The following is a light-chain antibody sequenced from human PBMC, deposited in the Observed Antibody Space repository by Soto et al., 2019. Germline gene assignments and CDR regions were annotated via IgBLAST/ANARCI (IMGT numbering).Light chain of an antibody. CDR1: QSVSNN. CDR3: QEYNTWPWT. Sequence: ELVMTQSPATLSVSAGERATLSCRASQSVSNNLAWYQQKPGQAPRILSYSASIRATGIPDRFSGSASGTELTLTINRLQSEDFAVYYCQEYNTWPWTCGQGTKVDIK. V-gene: IGKV3-15*01. J-gene: IGKJ1*01. CDR2: SAS.